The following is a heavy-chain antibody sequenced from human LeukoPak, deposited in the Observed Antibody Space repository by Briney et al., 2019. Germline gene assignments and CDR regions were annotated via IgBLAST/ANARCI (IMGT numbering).Heavy chain of an antibody. D-gene: IGHD3-10*01. CDR2: MNPNSGNT. CDR3: ASDGITMVRGATFGYYYGMDV. Sequence: TSVKVSCKASGYTFTSYDINWVRQATGQGLEWVGWMNPNSGNTGYAQKFQGRVTMTRNTSISTAYMELSSLRSEDTAVYYCASDGITMVRGATFGYYYGMDVWGQGTTVTVSS. CDR1: GYTFTSYD. J-gene: IGHJ6*02. V-gene: IGHV1-8*01.